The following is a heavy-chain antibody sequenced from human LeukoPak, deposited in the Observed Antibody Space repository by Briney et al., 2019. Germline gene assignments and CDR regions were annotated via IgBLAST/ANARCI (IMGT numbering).Heavy chain of an antibody. CDR1: GFTFSNAW. V-gene: IGHV3-15*01. D-gene: IGHD4-11*01. CDR3: TAVTTGYYYYYMDV. CDR2: IKSKTDGGTT. Sequence: PGGSLRLSCAASGFTFSNAWMSWVRQAPGKGLEWVGRIKSKTDGGTTDYAAPVKGRFTISRDDSKNTLYLQMNSLKTEDTAVYYCTAVTTGYYYYYMDVWGKGTTVTVSS. J-gene: IGHJ6*03.